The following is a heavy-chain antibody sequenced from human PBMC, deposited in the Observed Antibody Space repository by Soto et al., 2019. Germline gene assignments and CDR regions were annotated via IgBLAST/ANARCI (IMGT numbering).Heavy chain of an antibody. CDR2: IYTGGTT. CDR1: GFTVSSNY. Sequence: EVQLVESGGGMIQPGGSLRLSCVASGFTVSSNYMSWVRQAPGKGLEWVSVIYTGGTTHYADSVKGRFTIARDNSKNTLYLQMNSLRDEDTAVYYCAREVGYYYGLEVWGQGTTVSVAS. D-gene: IGHD1-26*01. V-gene: IGHV3-53*01. J-gene: IGHJ6*02. CDR3: AREVGYYYGLEV.